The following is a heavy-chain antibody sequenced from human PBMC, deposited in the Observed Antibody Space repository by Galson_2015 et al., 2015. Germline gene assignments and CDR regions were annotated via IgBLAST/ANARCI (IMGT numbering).Heavy chain of an antibody. Sequence: SVKVSCPAPGYNFRRYAISWVRQAPGQGLEWMGGIIPIFGAANYAQKFQGRVTITADESTNTAYMELSSLRSEDSAIYYCARDLGYSGYDVRLGYCDYWGQGTLVTVSS. CDR1: GYNFRRYA. D-gene: IGHD5-12*01. CDR3: ARDLGYSGYDVRLGYCDY. V-gene: IGHV1-69*13. CDR2: IIPIFGAA. J-gene: IGHJ4*02.